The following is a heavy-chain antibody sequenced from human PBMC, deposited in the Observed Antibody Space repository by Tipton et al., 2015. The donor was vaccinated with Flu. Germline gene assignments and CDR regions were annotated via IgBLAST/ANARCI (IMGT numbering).Heavy chain of an antibody. CDR1: GGSISSYY. D-gene: IGHD1-26*01. CDR3: ARESVDGMVGWVDP. Sequence: TLSLTCTVSGGSISSYYWSWIRQPPGKGLEWIGYIYYSGSTNYNPSLKNRVTISVDTSKRQFSLKLRSVTAADTAVYYCARESVDGMVGWVDPWGQGTLVSVSS. CDR2: IYYSGST. V-gene: IGHV4-59*01. J-gene: IGHJ5*02.